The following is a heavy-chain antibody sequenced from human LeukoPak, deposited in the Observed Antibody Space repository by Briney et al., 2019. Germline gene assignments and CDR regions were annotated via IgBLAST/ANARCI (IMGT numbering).Heavy chain of an antibody. Sequence: GGSLRLSCAASGFTFRSYWMHWVRQAPGKGLVWVSRINSDGSSTSYADSVKGRFTISRDNAKNTLYLQMNSLRAEDTAVYYCARAGYFALEDAFDIWGQGTMVTVST. D-gene: IGHD3-9*01. CDR3: ARAGYFALEDAFDI. CDR1: GFTFRSYW. CDR2: INSDGSST. J-gene: IGHJ3*02. V-gene: IGHV3-74*01.